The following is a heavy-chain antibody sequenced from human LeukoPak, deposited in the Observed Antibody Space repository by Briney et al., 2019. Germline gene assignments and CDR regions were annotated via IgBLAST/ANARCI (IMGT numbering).Heavy chain of an antibody. CDR2: ISGSGGSA. J-gene: IGHJ3*02. V-gene: IGHV3-23*01. CDR1: GVTFSSYA. D-gene: IGHD3-22*01. Sequence: PGGSLRLSCAASGVTFSSYAMSWVRQAPGKGLEWVSGISGSGGSAYYADSVKGRFTISTDNSKNTVYMQVNSLRAEDTAVYYCXKVDYYDGSGYYYDAFXXWGQGAMXT. CDR3: XKVDYYDGSGYYYDAFXX.